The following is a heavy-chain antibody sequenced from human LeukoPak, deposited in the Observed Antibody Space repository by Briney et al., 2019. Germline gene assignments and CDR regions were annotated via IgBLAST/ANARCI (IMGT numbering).Heavy chain of an antibody. V-gene: IGHV4-34*01. Sequence: PSETLSLTCAVYAGSFTGYFWNWLRQSPGKGLEWIGEINHRGSTNYNPSLKSRLTISVDTSKNQFSLRLTSVTAADTGVYFCARDPTTVMTVPWYFDTWGQGTLVTASS. CDR3: ARDPTTVMTVPWYFDT. CDR2: INHRGST. D-gene: IGHD4-11*01. CDR1: AGSFTGYF. J-gene: IGHJ4*02.